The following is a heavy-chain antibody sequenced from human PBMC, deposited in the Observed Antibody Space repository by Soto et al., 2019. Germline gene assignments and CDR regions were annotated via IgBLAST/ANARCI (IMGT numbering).Heavy chain of an antibody. D-gene: IGHD3-10*01. Sequence: SETLSLTCTVSGGSISSYYWSWIRQPPGKGLEWIGYIYYSGSTNYNPSLKSRVTISVDTSKNQFSLKLSSVTAADTAVYYCARVKVRGVRYYYYGMDVWGQGTTVTVSS. CDR1: GGSISSYY. J-gene: IGHJ6*02. CDR3: ARVKVRGVRYYYYGMDV. CDR2: IYYSGST. V-gene: IGHV4-59*01.